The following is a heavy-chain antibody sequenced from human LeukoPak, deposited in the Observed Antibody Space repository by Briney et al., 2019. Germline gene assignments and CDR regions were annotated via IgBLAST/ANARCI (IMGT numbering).Heavy chain of an antibody. CDR3: ASIIGGRYYDSSGYYYYFDY. CDR2: IYTSGST. D-gene: IGHD3-22*01. J-gene: IGHJ4*02. V-gene: IGHV4-4*07. CDR1: GGSISSYY. Sequence: PSETLSLTCTVSGGSISSYYWSWIRQPAGKGLEWIGRIYTSGSTNYNPSLKSRITMSVDTSKNQFSLKLSSVTAADTVVYYCASIIGGRYYDSSGYYYYFDYWGQGTLVTVSS.